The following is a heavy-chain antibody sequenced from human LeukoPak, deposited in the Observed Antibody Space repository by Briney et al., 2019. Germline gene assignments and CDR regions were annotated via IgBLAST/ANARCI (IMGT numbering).Heavy chain of an antibody. D-gene: IGHD3-22*01. V-gene: IGHV1-46*01. CDR2: INPTGGST. CDR1: GYTFTTYY. J-gene: IGHJ3*02. CDR3: AREYYDNSGGEDAFDI. Sequence: ASVKVSCKASGYTFTTYYMHWVRQAPGQGLEWMGIINPTGGSTTYAQKFQGRVTMTRDTSTSTVYMELSSLRSEDTAVYYCAREYYDNSGGEDAFDIWGPGTMVTVSS.